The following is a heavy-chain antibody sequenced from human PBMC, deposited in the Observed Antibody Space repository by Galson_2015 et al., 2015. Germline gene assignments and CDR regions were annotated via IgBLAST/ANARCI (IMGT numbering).Heavy chain of an antibody. Sequence: SAISGDSVSSNSAAWNWIRQSPSRGVEGLGRTYYRSKRYNDYAVSVKSRITITPDTSKNQFSLKLSTVTAADTAVYYCARDRRRGNSGTNWFDPWGQGTLVTVSS. CDR3: ARDRRRGNSGTNWFDP. CDR1: GDSVSSNSAA. CDR2: TYYRSKRYN. J-gene: IGHJ5*02. V-gene: IGHV6-1*01. D-gene: IGHD4-23*01.